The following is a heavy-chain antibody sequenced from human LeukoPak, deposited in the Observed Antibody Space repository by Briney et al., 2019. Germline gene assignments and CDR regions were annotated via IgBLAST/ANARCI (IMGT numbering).Heavy chain of an antibody. D-gene: IGHD2-8*01. CDR1: GGSFSGYY. CDR3: ARLLGYCTNRVCYTSPYYYYYYMDV. V-gene: IGHV4-34*01. CDR2: INHSGST. J-gene: IGHJ6*03. Sequence: SETLSLTCAVYGGSFSGYYWSWLRQPPGKGLEWIGEINHSGSTNYNPSLKSRVTISVDTSKNQFSLKLSSVTAADTAVYYCARLLGYCTNRVCYTSPYYYYYYMDVWDKGTTVTVSS.